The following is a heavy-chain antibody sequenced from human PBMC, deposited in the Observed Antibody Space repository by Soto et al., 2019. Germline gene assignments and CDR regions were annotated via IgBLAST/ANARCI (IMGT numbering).Heavy chain of an antibody. V-gene: IGHV3-74*01. J-gene: IGHJ4*02. CDR2: ISNDGSS. CDR1: GFTVSSYW. Sequence: EVQLVESGGGLVQPGGSLRLSCVASGFTVSSYWMYWVRQAPGKGLVWVSSISNDGSSIYADPVKGRFTISRDNAKITLYLQMNSLRAEDTAVYYCTRLPNKSPQNWGQGTLVIVSP. CDR3: TRLPNKSPQN.